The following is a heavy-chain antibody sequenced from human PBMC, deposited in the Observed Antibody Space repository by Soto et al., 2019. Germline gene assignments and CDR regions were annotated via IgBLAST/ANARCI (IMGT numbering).Heavy chain of an antibody. CDR2: ISYSGTT. Sequence: SETLSLTCTVSGGSISSGGYSWSWIRQPPGKGLEWIGFISYSGTTSYSPSLKSRVAISLDTSKNQFSLSLSSVTAADTAVYYCARGRGYSYGLDPWGQGTLVTVSS. D-gene: IGHD5-18*01. J-gene: IGHJ5*02. CDR1: GGSISSGGYS. V-gene: IGHV4-30-2*05. CDR3: ARGRGYSYGLDP.